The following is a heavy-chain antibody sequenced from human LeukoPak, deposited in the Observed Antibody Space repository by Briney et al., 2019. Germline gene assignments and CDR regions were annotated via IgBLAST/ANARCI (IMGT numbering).Heavy chain of an antibody. Sequence: ASVKVSCKASGYTFTDYYINWVRQAPGQGLEWIGWINPNSGDTNYAQKSQDRVTMTRDTSISTAYIELNFLRSDDTAVFYCARGDYYGPPKVVAAWGQGTLVTVSS. CDR1: GYTFTDYY. V-gene: IGHV1-2*02. D-gene: IGHD3-10*01. J-gene: IGHJ5*02. CDR3: ARGDYYGPPKVVAA. CDR2: INPNSGDT.